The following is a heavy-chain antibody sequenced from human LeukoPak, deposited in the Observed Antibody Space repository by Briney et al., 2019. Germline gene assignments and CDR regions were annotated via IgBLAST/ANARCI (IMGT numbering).Heavy chain of an antibody. CDR2: IYYSGST. CDR1: GGSISSGGYY. J-gene: IGHJ4*02. D-gene: IGHD6-19*01. CDR3: ARVQGAAVAVDY. Sequence: SSETLSLTCAVSGGSISSGGYYWSWIRQHPGKGLEWIGYIYYSGSTYYNPSLKSRVTISVDTSKNQFSLKLSSVTAADTAVYYCARVQGAAVAVDYWGQGTLVTVSS. V-gene: IGHV4-31*11.